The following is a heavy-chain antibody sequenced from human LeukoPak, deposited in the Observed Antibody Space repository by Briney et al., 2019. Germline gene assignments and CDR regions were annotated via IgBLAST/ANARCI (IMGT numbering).Heavy chain of an antibody. V-gene: IGHV1-18*01. D-gene: IGHD2-15*01. CDR2: ISAYNGNT. CDR3: ARDVGEGFCSGGSCSDY. CDR1: GYTFTSYG. Sequence: ASVKLSCKASGYTFTSYGISWVRQAPGQGLEWMGWISAYNGNTNYAQKLQGRVTMTTDTSTSTVYMELRSLRSDDTAVYYCARDVGEGFCSGGSCSDYWGQGTLVTVSS. J-gene: IGHJ4*02.